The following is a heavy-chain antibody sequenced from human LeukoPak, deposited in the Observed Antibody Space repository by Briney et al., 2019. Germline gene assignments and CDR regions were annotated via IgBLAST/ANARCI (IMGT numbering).Heavy chain of an antibody. Sequence: GGSLRLSCAASGFTFSSYEMNWVRQAPGKGLEWVSYISTSGSTIYYADSVKGRFTISRDNAKNSLYLQMNSLRAEDTAVYYCARALYCSAGSCYSGPDYWGQGTLVTVSS. D-gene: IGHD2-15*01. CDR1: GFTFSSYE. CDR2: ISTSGSTI. CDR3: ARALYCSAGSCYSGPDY. J-gene: IGHJ4*02. V-gene: IGHV3-48*03.